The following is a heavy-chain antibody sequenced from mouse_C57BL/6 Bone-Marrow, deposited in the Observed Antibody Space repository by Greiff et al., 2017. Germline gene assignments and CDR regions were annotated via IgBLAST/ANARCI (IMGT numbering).Heavy chain of an antibody. D-gene: IGHD1-1*01. CDR3: ARIGSSKGYCEV. CDR2: IEPASGTT. Sequence: VQLQQPVAELVRPGASVKLSCTASGFNIKNTYMHWVKQRPEQGLEWLGRIEPASGTTKYAPKFPGKDTITADTSSNTAYLQLSSLTSEDTAICYCARIGSSKGYCEVWGTGTTVTVSS. J-gene: IGHJ1*03. CDR1: GFNIKNTY. V-gene: IGHV14-3*01.